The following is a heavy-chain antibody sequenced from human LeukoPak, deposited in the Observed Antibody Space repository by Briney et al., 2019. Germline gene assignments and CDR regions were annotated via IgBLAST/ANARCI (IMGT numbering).Heavy chain of an antibody. CDR2: ISGSGGST. CDR3: AKDHYDFWSGYYIHFDY. J-gene: IGHJ4*02. CDR1: GFTFSSYA. D-gene: IGHD3-3*01. Sequence: SGGSLRLSCAASGFTFSSYAMSWVRQAPGKGLEWVSAISGSGGSTYYADSVKDRFTISRDNSKNTLYLQMNSLRAEDTAVYYCAKDHYDFWSGYYIHFDYWGQGTLVTVSS. V-gene: IGHV3-23*01.